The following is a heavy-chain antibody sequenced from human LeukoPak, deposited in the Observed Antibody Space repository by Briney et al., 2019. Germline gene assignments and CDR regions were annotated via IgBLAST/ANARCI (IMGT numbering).Heavy chain of an antibody. J-gene: IGHJ4*02. CDR1: GFTFSSYA. D-gene: IGHD4-17*01. CDR2: VSGSGNRT. Sequence: GGSLRLSCAASGFTFSSYAMSWVRQAPGKGLEWVSSVSGSGNRTYYADSVKGRFTISRDNSKNTLYLQMNSLRAEDTAVYYCAKSQDFGDYDVAFWGQGTLVTVSS. V-gene: IGHV3-23*01. CDR3: AKSQDFGDYDVAF.